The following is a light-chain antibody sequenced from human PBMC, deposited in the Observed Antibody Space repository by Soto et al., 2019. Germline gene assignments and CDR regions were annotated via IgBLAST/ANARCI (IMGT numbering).Light chain of an antibody. CDR1: QSISSY. J-gene: IGKJ1*01. Sequence: DIQMTQSPSPLTASVGDRVTITCRGSQSISSYLNWYQQKPGKAPKLLIYAASSLQSGVPSRFSGSGSGTDFTLTISSLKPEDFAAYYCQQSYTTPWTFGQGTKVEIK. V-gene: IGKV1-39*01. CDR3: QQSYTTPWT. CDR2: AAS.